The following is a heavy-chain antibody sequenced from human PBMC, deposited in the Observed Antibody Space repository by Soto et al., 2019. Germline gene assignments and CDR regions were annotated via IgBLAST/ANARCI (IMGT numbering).Heavy chain of an antibody. J-gene: IGHJ6*02. CDR1: GFTFSNAC. CDR2: IKSKTDGGTT. CDR3: TTDPGYSSRYYYYYGMDV. D-gene: IGHD6-13*01. V-gene: IGHV3-15*07. Sequence: GGSLRLSCSASGFTFSNACMNWVRQAPGKGLEWVGRIKSKTDGGTTDYAAPVKGRFTISRDDSKNTLYLQMNSLKTEDTAVYYCTTDPGYSSRYYYYYGMDVWGQGTTVTVSS.